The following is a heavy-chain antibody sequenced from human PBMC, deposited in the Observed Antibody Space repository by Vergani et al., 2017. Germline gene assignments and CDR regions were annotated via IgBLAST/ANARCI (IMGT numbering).Heavy chain of an antibody. Sequence: EVQLLESGGDLVQPGGSLRLSCAASGFTFNHYAINWVRQAPGKGLEWVSGISGSGGSTNYEGSVKGRFTISRDSSKNTLYLQMNSLSAGDTAVYYCAKANPRNSGYNYLYYYHAMDVWGQGTTVTVSS. CDR1: GFTFNHYA. CDR2: ISGSGGST. J-gene: IGHJ6*02. D-gene: IGHD5-12*01. V-gene: IGHV3-23*01. CDR3: AKANPRNSGYNYLYYYHAMDV.